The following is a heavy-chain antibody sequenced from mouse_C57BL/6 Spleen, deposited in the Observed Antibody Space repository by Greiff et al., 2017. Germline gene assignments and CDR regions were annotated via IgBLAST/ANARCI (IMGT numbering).Heavy chain of an antibody. V-gene: IGHV14-2*01. D-gene: IGHD2-5*01. Sequence: VQLQQSGPELVKPGASVKLSCTASGYNIKDYYMHWVKQRTEQGLEWIGRIDPEDGETKYAPKFQGKDTITADTSSNTAYLQLSSLTSEDSAVYYCASEDSDSIYGYWYFDVWGTGTTVTVSS. J-gene: IGHJ1*03. CDR3: ASEDSDSIYGYWYFDV. CDR1: GYNIKDYY. CDR2: IDPEDGET.